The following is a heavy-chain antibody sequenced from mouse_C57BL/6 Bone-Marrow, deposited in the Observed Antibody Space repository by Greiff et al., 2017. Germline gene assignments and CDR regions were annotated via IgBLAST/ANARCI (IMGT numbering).Heavy chain of an antibody. CDR1: GYTFTSYW. Sequence: VKLMESGAELAKPGASVKLSCKASGYTFTSYWMHWVKPRPGQGLEWIGYINPSSGYTKYNQKFKDKATLTADKSSSTAYMQLSSLTYEYSAVYYCARDCPVRGFAYWGQGTLVTVSA. CDR3: ARDCPVRGFAY. J-gene: IGHJ3*01. V-gene: IGHV1-7*01. CDR2: INPSSGYT.